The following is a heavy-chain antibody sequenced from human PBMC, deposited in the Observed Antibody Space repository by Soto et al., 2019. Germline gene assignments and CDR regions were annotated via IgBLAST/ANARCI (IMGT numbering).Heavy chain of an antibody. Sequence: SETLSLTCTVSGGSISSGGYYWSWIRQHPGKGLEWIGYIYYSGSTYYNPSLKSRVTISVDTSKNQFSLKLSSVTAADTAVYYCARDSKHSPNDSSGYYYYYYGMDVWGQGTTVTVSS. V-gene: IGHV4-31*03. D-gene: IGHD3-22*01. J-gene: IGHJ6*02. CDR3: ARDSKHSPNDSSGYYYYYYGMDV. CDR1: GGSISSGGYY. CDR2: IYYSGST.